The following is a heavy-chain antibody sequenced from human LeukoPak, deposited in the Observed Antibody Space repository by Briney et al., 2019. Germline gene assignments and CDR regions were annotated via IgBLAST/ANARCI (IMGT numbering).Heavy chain of an antibody. V-gene: IGHV1-18*01. Sequence: ASVKVSCKASGYTFTSYGISWVRQAPGQGLEWMGWISAYNGNTNYAQKLQGRVTMTTDTSTSTAYMELRSLRSDDTAVYYCARPGYSSSWYLLGMDVWGQGTTVTVSS. CDR1: GYTFTSYG. J-gene: IGHJ6*02. D-gene: IGHD6-13*01. CDR2: ISAYNGNT. CDR3: ARPGYSSSWYLLGMDV.